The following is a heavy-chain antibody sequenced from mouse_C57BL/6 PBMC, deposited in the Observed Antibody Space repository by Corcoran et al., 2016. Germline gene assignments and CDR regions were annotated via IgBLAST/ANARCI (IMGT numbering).Heavy chain of an antibody. D-gene: IGHD1-1*01. Sequence: DVQLQESGPGLVKPSQSLSLTCSVTGYSITSGYYWNWIRQFPGNKLEWMGYISYDGSNNYNPSLKNRISITRDTSKNQFFLKLNSVTTEDTATYYCARVTTVVDYAMDYWGQGTSVTVSS. CDR1: GYSITSGYY. J-gene: IGHJ4*01. CDR2: ISYDGSN. V-gene: IGHV3-6*01. CDR3: ARVTTVVDYAMDY.